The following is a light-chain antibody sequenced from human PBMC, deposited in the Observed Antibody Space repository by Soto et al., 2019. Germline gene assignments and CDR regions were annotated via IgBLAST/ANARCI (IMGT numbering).Light chain of an antibody. J-gene: IGKJ2*01. CDR2: AAS. CDR3: QQSSSTPRT. Sequence: DLQMTQSPSSLSASVGDRVTITCRASQSINRYLNWYQQKPGKAPKLLIYAASSLQSGVPSRFSGSGSGTDFTLTISSLQPEDFATYYCQQSSSTPRTFGQGTKLEIK. V-gene: IGKV1-39*01. CDR1: QSINRY.